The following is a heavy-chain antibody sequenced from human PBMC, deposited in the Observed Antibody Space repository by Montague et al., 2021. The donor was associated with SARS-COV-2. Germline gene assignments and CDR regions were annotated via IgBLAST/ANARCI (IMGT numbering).Heavy chain of an antibody. CDR1: IGSISSGSYY. CDR3: ARDGYSSGWNGLHWFDS. J-gene: IGHJ5*01. D-gene: IGHD6-25*01. Sequence: TLSLTCTVSIGSISSGSYYWSWTRQPAGKGLEWIGRIYTSGSTNYNPSLKSRVTISVDTSKNQFSLKLRSVTAADTAVYYCARDGYSSGWNGLHWFDSWGQGTLVTVSS. V-gene: IGHV4-61*02. CDR2: IYTSGST.